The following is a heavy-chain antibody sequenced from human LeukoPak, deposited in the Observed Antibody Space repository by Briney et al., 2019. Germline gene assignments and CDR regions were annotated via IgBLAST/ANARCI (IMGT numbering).Heavy chain of an antibody. V-gene: IGHV3-23*01. J-gene: IGHJ5*02. CDR1: GFTFSSYA. CDR2: ISGSGGST. CDR3: ARGSSEYYDFWSGYSRFDP. D-gene: IGHD3-3*01. Sequence: PGGSLRLSCAASGFTFSSYAMSWVRQAPGKGLEWVSAISGSGGSTYYADSVKGRFTISRDNSKNTLYLQMNSLRAEDTAVYYCARGSSEYYDFWSGYSRFDPWGQGTLVTVSS.